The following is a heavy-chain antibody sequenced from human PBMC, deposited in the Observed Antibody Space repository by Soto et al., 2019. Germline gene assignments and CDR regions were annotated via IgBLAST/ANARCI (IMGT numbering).Heavy chain of an antibody. Sequence: QVQLVESGGGVVQPGRSLRLSCGASGFTFSSYGMHWVRQAPGKGLEWVAVMWNDGSKKYDADSVKGRFTISRDNSKNTVYLQMNSLRAEDTAVYYFANEFLSGPFDYWGQGTLVNVSS. CDR2: MWNDGSKK. CDR1: GFTFSSYG. CDR3: ANEFLSGPFDY. D-gene: IGHD3-3*01. J-gene: IGHJ4*02. V-gene: IGHV3-33*06.